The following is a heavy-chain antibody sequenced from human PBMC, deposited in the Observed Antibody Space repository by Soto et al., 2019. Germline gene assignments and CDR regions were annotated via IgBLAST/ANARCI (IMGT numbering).Heavy chain of an antibody. J-gene: IGHJ4*02. CDR1: GFTFSNAW. CDR3: TTLTYYYDSSGLY. V-gene: IGHV3-15*07. CDR2: IKSKTDGGTT. D-gene: IGHD3-22*01. Sequence: GESLKISCAASGFTFSNAWMNWVRQAPGKGLEWVGRIKSKTDGGTTDYAAPVKGRFTISRDDSKNTLYLQMNSLKTEDTAVYYCTTLTYYYDSSGLYWGQGTLVTVSS.